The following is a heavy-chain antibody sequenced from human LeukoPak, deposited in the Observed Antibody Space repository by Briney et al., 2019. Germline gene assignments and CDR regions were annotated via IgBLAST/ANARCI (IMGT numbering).Heavy chain of an antibody. J-gene: IGHJ4*02. CDR2: IIPIFGTA. D-gene: IGHD4-17*01. V-gene: IGHV1-69*06. CDR1: GGTFSSYA. Sequence: SVKVSCKASGGTFSSYAISWVRQAPGQGLEWMGGIIPIFGTANYAQKFQGRVTMTEDTSTDTAYMELSSLRAEDTAVYYCVRDGDNLGRDFDYWGQGTLVTVSS. CDR3: VRDGDNLGRDFDY.